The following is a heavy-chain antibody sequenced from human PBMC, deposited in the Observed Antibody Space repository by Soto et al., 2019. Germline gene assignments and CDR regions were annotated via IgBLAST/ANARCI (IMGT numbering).Heavy chain of an antibody. Sequence: GGSLRLSCAASGFIFSNYGMHWVRQAPGKGLEWVAIIWYDGSNEYYADSVKGRFKISRDSSKNTLYLQMNSLRPEDTALYYCARDTASGTPDYWGQGSLVTVPQ. D-gene: IGHD1-1*01. CDR2: IWYDGSNE. J-gene: IGHJ4*02. CDR1: GFIFSNYG. V-gene: IGHV3-33*01. CDR3: ARDTASGTPDY.